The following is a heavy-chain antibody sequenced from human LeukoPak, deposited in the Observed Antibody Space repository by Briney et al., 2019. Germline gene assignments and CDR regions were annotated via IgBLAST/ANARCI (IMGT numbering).Heavy chain of an antibody. D-gene: IGHD5-12*01. CDR2: INHSGST. Sequence: SETLSLTCAVYGGSFSGYYWSWIRQPPGKGLEWIGEINHSGSTNYNPSLKSRVTISVDTPKNQFSLKLSSVTAADTAVYYCARFYSGYDYGNWFDPWGQGTLVTVSS. CDR3: ARFYSGYDYGNWFDP. CDR1: GGSFSGYY. J-gene: IGHJ5*02. V-gene: IGHV4-34*01.